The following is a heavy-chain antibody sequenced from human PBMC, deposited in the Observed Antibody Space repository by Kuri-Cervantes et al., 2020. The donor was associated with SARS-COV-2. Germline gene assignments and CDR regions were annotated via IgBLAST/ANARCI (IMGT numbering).Heavy chain of an antibody. Sequence: GGSLRLSCAASGFTFSSYEMNWVRQAPGKGLEWVSCISSSGGYIYYADSVKGRFTFSRDNANNSLYLQVNSLRAEDSAVYYCARDRDASGWSGVFDIWGQGTMVTVSS. V-gene: IGHV3-21*01. D-gene: IGHD6-19*01. CDR3: ARDRDASGWSGVFDI. CDR2: ISSSGGYI. J-gene: IGHJ3*02. CDR1: GFTFSSYE.